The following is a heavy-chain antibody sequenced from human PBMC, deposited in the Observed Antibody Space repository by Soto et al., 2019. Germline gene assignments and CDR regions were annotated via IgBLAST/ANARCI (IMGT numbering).Heavy chain of an antibody. CDR2: IYHLGTT. D-gene: IGHD2-2*01. Sequence: PSETLSLTCTVSGGSISGGGYSWTWIRQPPGKGLEWIGYIYHLGTTYYNPSLKSRVTMSVDRSKNQFSLNLSSVTGADSAVYYCGSHFRGPLGYVDPWGQGTLVTVYS. CDR1: GGSISGGGYS. J-gene: IGHJ5*02. V-gene: IGHV4-30-2*01. CDR3: GSHFRGPLGYVDP.